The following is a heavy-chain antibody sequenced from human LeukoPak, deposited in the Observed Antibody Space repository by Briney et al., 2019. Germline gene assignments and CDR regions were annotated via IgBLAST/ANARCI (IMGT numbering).Heavy chain of an antibody. CDR3: ARIPAASYYYYYMDV. CDR2: IYSGGST. V-gene: IGHV3-66*01. CDR1: GFTVSSNY. J-gene: IGHJ6*03. Sequence: GGSLRLSCAASGFTVSSNYMSWVRQAPGKGLEWVSVIYSGGSTYYADSVKGRFTISRDNSKNTLYLQMNSLRAEDTAVYYCARIPAASYYYYYMDVWGKGTTVTVSS. D-gene: IGHD2-2*01.